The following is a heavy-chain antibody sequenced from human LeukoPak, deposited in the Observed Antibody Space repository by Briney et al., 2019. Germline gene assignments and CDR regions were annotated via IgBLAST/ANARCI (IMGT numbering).Heavy chain of an antibody. D-gene: IGHD3-10*01. Sequence: GGSLRLSCAASGFTFSSYAMHWVRQAPGKGLEWVAVISYDGSNKYYAGSVKGRFTISRDNSKNTLYLQMNSLRAEDTAVYYCRSPPMVRGVIIDRDYWGQGTLVTVSS. J-gene: IGHJ4*02. CDR1: GFTFSSYA. CDR3: RSPPMVRGVIIDRDY. V-gene: IGHV3-30-3*01. CDR2: ISYDGSNK.